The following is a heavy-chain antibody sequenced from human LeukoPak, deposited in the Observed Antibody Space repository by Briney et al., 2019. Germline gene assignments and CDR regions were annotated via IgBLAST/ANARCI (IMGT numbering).Heavy chain of an antibody. J-gene: IGHJ4*02. V-gene: IGHV3-21*01. CDR3: ARPGYSSGWYFVY. Sequence: GGSLRLSCAASGFTFSSYSMNWVRQAPGKGLEWVSSISSSSSYIYYADSVKGRFTISRDNAKNSLCLQMNSLRAEDTAVYYCARPGYSSGWYFVYWGQGTLVTVSS. CDR1: GFTFSSYS. D-gene: IGHD6-19*01. CDR2: ISSSSSYI.